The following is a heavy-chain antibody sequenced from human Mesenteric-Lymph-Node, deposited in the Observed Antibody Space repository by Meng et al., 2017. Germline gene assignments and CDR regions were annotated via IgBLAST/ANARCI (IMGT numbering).Heavy chain of an antibody. D-gene: IGHD5-12*01. CDR1: AGTFSIYA. Sequence: PASGGKVSRKAAAGTFSIYALRWVLQAPGQGLEWMGGIIPTFGTANYEQKFQGRVTITTDESTSTAYMELSSLRSEDTAVYYCARGPIVATIRNWFDPWGQGTLVTVSS. J-gene: IGHJ5*02. V-gene: IGHV1-69*05. CDR2: IIPTFGTA. CDR3: ARGPIVATIRNWFDP.